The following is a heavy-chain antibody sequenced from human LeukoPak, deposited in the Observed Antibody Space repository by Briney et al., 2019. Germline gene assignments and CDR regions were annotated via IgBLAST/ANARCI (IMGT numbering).Heavy chain of an antibody. D-gene: IGHD5-12*01. CDR1: GFTVSSTY. CDR2: IYSGGST. CDR3: ARWGGYEYYFDY. V-gene: IGHV3-53*01. J-gene: IGHJ4*02. Sequence: GGSLRLSCAASGFTVSSTYMSGVRKAPGKGLEWASVIYSGGSTYYADSVKGRFTISRDNSKNTLYLQMNSLRAEDTAEYYCARWGGYEYYFDYWGQGTLVNVSS.